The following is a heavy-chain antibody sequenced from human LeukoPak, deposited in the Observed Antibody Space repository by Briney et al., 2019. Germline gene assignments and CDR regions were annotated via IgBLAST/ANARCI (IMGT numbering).Heavy chain of an antibody. J-gene: IGHJ5*02. CDR1: GITFSTYA. V-gene: IGHV3-15*07. D-gene: IGHD3-22*01. CDR2: IRRNSDGGTI. Sequence: GGSLRLSCAASGITFSTYAMNWVRQAPGKGLEWVGRIRRNSDGGTIDYAAPVKGRFALSRDDSKNTLYLHMSSLQTEDTAVYYCATDFYDTTWGQGTLVTVSS. CDR3: ATDFYDTT.